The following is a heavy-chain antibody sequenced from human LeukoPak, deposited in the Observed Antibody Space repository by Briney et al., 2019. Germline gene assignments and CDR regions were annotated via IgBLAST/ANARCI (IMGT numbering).Heavy chain of an antibody. CDR1: GYSFTSYW. CDR2: IDPSDSYT. Sequence: GESLKISCKGSGYSFTSYWISWVRQMPGKGLEWMGRIDPSDSYTNYSPSFQGHVTISADKSISTAYLQWSSLKASDTAMYYCASNDGSGSPYYYGMDVWGKGTTVTVSS. D-gene: IGHD3-10*01. J-gene: IGHJ6*04. CDR3: ASNDGSGSPYYYGMDV. V-gene: IGHV5-10-1*01.